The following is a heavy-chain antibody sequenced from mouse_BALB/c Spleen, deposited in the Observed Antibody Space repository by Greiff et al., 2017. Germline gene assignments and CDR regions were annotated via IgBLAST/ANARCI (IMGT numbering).Heavy chain of an antibody. D-gene: IGHD2-4*01. CDR2: ISSGGSYT. CDR1: GFTFSSYA. V-gene: IGHV5-9-4*01. CDR3: ASDYDYDGGY. Sequence: EVQRVESGGGLVKPGGSLKLSCAASGFTFSSYAMSWVRQSPEKRLEWVAEISSGGSYTYYPDTVTGRFTISRDNAKNTLYLEMSSLRSEDTAMYYCASDYDYDGGYWGQGTSVTVSS. J-gene: IGHJ4*01.